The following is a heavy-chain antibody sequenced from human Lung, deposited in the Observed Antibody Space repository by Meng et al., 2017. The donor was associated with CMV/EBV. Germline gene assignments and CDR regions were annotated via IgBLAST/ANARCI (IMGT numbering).Heavy chain of an antibody. CDR2: ISYDGDKK. CDR3: ARVYYDSTNYYFSFGY. D-gene: IGHD3-22*01. V-gene: IGHV3-30*04. CDR1: GYSFGNHA. Sequence: SCVGSGYSFGNHAMHWVRQAPGKGLEWVAVISYDGDKKFYTDFVKGRFTISRDNSKNALILQMNSRRTEDTAVYYCARVYYDSTNYYFSFGYWGQGTLVT. J-gene: IGHJ4*02.